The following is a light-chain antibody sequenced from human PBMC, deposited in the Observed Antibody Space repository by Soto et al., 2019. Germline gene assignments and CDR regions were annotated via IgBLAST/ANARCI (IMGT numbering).Light chain of an antibody. Sequence: IVLTQSPATLSVAPGRSVSFSXTSSQGISKKVAWYQHKPGQAPRLLIYGASTRATGIPARFSGSGSGRDFKLTITSLQSEDFAVYYCQQYNDWPGGTFGQGTRLEIK. CDR1: QGISKK. J-gene: IGKJ5*01. CDR2: GAS. CDR3: QQYNDWPGGT. V-gene: IGKV3-15*01.